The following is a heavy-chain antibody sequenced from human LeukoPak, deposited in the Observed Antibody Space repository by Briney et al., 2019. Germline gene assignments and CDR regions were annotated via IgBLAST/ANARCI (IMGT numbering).Heavy chain of an antibody. CDR1: GGSISSGGYY. J-gene: IGHJ4*02. CDR3: ARVPIEDYDSSGYYR. CDR2: IYHSGST. Sequence: PSETLSLTCTVSGGSISSGGYYWSWIRQPPGKGLEWIGYIYHSGSTYYNPSLKSRVTISVDKSKNQFSLKLSSVTAADTAVYYCARVPIEDYDSSGYYRWGQGTLVTVSS. V-gene: IGHV4-30-2*01. D-gene: IGHD3-22*01.